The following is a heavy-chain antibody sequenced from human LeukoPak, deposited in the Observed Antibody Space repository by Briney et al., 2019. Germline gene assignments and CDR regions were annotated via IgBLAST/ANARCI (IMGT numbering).Heavy chain of an antibody. CDR1: GFTFSSYA. J-gene: IGHJ4*02. D-gene: IGHD3-22*01. CDR2: ISGSGDNT. V-gene: IGHV3-23*01. Sequence: GGSLRLSCAASGFTFSSYAMSWVRQAPGKGLEWVSGISGSGDNTYYADSVKGRFTISRDNSKNTLYVQVNSLGTEDTAAYYCAKGSYYDSSGSFYFDYWGQGPLVTVSS. CDR3: AKGSYYDSSGSFYFDY.